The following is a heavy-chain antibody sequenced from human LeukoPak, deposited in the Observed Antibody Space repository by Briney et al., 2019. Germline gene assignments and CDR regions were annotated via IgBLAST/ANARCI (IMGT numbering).Heavy chain of an antibody. V-gene: IGHV4-59*08. D-gene: IGHD5-24*01. CDR1: GGSIISYY. CDR3: ASVSRDGYNHNWFDP. J-gene: IGHJ5*02. CDR2: IYYSGST. Sequence: PSETLSLTCTVSGGSIISYYWSWIRQPPGKGLEWIGYIYYSGSTNYNPSLKSRVTISVDTSKNQFSLKLSSVTAADTAVYYCASVSRDGYNHNWFDPWGQGTLVTVSS.